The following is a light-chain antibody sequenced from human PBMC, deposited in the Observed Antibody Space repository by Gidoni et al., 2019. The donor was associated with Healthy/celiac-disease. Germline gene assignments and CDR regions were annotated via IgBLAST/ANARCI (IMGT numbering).Light chain of an antibody. CDR3: QQYDNLPLYT. Sequence: DIQMTQSPSSLSASVGDRVTITCQASQDISNYLNWYQQKPGKAPKLLIYDASNLETGVPSRFSGSGSVTDFTFTISSLQPEDIATYYCQQYDNLPLYTFGQXTKLEIK. CDR1: QDISNY. J-gene: IGKJ2*01. CDR2: DAS. V-gene: IGKV1-33*01.